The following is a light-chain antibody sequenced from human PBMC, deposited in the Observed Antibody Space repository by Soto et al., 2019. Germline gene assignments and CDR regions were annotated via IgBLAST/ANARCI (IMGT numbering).Light chain of an antibody. CDR2: GAS. V-gene: IGKV3-11*01. Sequence: EIVMTQSPATLSVSLGERVTLSFRASQKISSNLAWYQQKHGQAPRLLIYGASTRNTGIPTRFSGSGSGTDFTLTISSLEPEDFAVYYCQQRSNWPITFGQGTRLEIK. CDR1: QKISSN. CDR3: QQRSNWPIT. J-gene: IGKJ5*01.